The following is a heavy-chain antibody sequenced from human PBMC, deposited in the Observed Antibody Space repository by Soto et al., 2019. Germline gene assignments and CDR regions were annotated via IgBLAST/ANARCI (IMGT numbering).Heavy chain of an antibody. Sequence: LRLSCAASGFTFSSYAMSWVRQAPGKGLEWGSAISGSGGSTYYADSVKGRFTISRDNSKNTLYLQMNSLRAEDTAVYYWASDISNDPDYYGMDVWVQGTTVTVSS. J-gene: IGHJ6*02. V-gene: IGHV3-23*01. CDR2: ISGSGGST. CDR1: GFTFSSYA. CDR3: ASDISNDPDYYGMDV. D-gene: IGHD1-1*01.